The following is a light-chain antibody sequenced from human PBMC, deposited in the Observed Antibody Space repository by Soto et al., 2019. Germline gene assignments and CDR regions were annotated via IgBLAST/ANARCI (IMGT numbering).Light chain of an antibody. CDR2: GAS. V-gene: IGKV3-20*01. Sequence: EIVLTQSPGTLSLSPGERATLSCRASQSVSSSYLAWYQLKPGQAPRLLIYGASNRATGVPDRFSGSGSGTDFTLTISRLEPEDFAVYYCQQYGSSSLTFGGGTKVEIK. J-gene: IGKJ4*01. CDR3: QQYGSSSLT. CDR1: QSVSSSY.